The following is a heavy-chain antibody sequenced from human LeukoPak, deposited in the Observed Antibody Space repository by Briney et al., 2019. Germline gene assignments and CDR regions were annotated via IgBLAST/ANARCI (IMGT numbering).Heavy chain of an antibody. V-gene: IGHV3-9*01. CDR2: ISWNSGSI. CDR1: GFTFDDYA. Sequence: PGGSLRLSCAASGFTFDDYAMHWVRQAPGKGLEWVSGISWNSGSIGYADSVKGRFTISRDDSKNTAYLQMTSLKTEDTAVYYCTTLDFDFWGQGTLVTVSS. CDR3: TTLDFDF. J-gene: IGHJ4*02.